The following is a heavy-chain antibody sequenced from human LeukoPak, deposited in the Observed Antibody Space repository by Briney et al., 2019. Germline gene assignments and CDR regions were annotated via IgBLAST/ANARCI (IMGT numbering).Heavy chain of an antibody. CDR3: ARESRTGYSYGEQFDY. Sequence: SETLSLTCAVYGGSLSGYYWSWIRQPPGKGLEWIGEINHSGSANYNPSLKSRVTISVDTSKNQFSLKLSSVTAADTAVYYCARESRTGYSYGEQFDYWGQGTLVTVSS. CDR2: INHSGSA. V-gene: IGHV4-34*01. CDR1: GGSLSGYY. D-gene: IGHD5-18*01. J-gene: IGHJ4*02.